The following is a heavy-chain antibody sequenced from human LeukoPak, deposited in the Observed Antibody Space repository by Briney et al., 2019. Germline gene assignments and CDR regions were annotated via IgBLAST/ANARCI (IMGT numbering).Heavy chain of an antibody. CDR2: IYSNGDT. J-gene: IGHJ4*02. D-gene: IGHD3-16*02. V-gene: IGHV3-53*01. Sequence: GGSLRLSCAASGFTVSSNYMSWVRQAPGKGLEWVSVIYSNGDTYYADSAKGRFTISRDNSKNTVYLQMNSLRVEDTAVYYCARIRYHYGIWGLGTLVTVSS. CDR3: ARIRYHYGI. CDR1: GFTVSSNY.